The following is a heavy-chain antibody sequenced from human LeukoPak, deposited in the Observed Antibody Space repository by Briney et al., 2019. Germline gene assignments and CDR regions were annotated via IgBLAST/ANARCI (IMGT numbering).Heavy chain of an antibody. Sequence: GGSLRLSCAASGFTFSRYNMNWVRQAPGKGLEWVSSISSSSSYIYYADSVKGRFTISRDNAKNSLYLQMNSLRAEDTAVYYCARARWYSYDAFDIWGQGTMVTVSS. J-gene: IGHJ3*02. D-gene: IGHD5-18*01. CDR1: GFTFSRYN. CDR3: ARARWYSYDAFDI. CDR2: ISSSSSYI. V-gene: IGHV3-21*01.